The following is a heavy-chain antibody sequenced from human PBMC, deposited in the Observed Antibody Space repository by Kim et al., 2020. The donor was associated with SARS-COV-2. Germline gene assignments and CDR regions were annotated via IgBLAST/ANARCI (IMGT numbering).Heavy chain of an antibody. D-gene: IGHD6-13*01. J-gene: IGHJ5*02. V-gene: IGHV1-46*01. CDR3: ARDHDAAAGKFNWFDP. Sequence: KFQGRVTMTRDTSTSTGYMELSSLRSEDTAVYYCARDHDAAAGKFNWFDPWGQGTLVTVSS.